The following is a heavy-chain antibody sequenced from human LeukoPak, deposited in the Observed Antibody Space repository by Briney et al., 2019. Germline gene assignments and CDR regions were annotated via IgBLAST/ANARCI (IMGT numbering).Heavy chain of an antibody. J-gene: IGHJ4*02. CDR2: IYYSGST. CDR3: ARDSCGGGDCYSDY. CDR1: GGSISSYY. Sequence: SETLSLTCTVSGGSISSYYWSWIRQPPRKGLEWIGYIYYSGSTNYNPSLKSRVTISVDTSKNQFSLKLSSVTAADTAVYYCARDSCGGGDCYSDYWGQGTLVTVSS. D-gene: IGHD2-21*02. V-gene: IGHV4-59*01.